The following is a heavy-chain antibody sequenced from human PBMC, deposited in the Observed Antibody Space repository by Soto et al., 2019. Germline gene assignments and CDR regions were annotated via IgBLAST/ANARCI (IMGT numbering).Heavy chain of an antibody. J-gene: IGHJ4*02. CDR2: MNPNSGNT. V-gene: IGHV1-8*01. Sequence: QVQLVQSGAEVKKPGASVKVSCKASGYTFTSYDINWVRQATGQGLEWMGWMNPNSGNTGYAQKFQGRVTMTRNTSISTAYMELSSLRSEDTAVYYCARFQVFYYYSSGSSYTFDYWGQGTLVTVSS. CDR3: ARFQVFYYYSSGSSYTFDY. D-gene: IGHD3-10*01. CDR1: GYTFTSYD.